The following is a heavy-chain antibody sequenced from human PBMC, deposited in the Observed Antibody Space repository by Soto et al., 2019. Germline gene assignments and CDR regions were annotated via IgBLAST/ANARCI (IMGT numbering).Heavy chain of an antibody. J-gene: IGHJ6*02. D-gene: IGHD2-2*01. V-gene: IGHV1-2*02. CDR2: INPITGDT. CDR3: ARVTSFQDGMDV. CDR1: GYTFTDYY. Sequence: QVQLVQSGAEVKKPGASVRVSCKASGYTFTDYYLRWVRQAPGQGLEWMGWINPITGDTKSTQKFQARVIMTRDTSIGTASLELTSLTSDDTAVYYCARVTSFQDGMDVWGQGTTVSVS.